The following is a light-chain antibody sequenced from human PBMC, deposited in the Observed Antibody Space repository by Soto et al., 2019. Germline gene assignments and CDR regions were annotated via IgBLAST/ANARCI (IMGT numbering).Light chain of an antibody. CDR3: QQSYGTPRT. V-gene: IGKV1-39*01. Sequence: DIQMTQSPSSLSASVGDRVTITCRASQSITRYLNCYQQKQGKAPNLLIYASSNLQNGVPSRFSGSGSATDFTLTITNLQPEDFATYYCQQSYGTPRTFGQGTKVEIK. J-gene: IGKJ1*01. CDR1: QSITRY. CDR2: ASS.